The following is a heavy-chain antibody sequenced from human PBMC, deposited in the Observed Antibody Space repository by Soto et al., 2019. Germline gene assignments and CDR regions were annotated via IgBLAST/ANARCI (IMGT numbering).Heavy chain of an antibody. V-gene: IGHV4-61*01. CDR3: AKSDKSPHYYYYGMDV. J-gene: IGHJ6*02. Sequence: PSETLSLTCTVSGGSVSRGSYYWSWIRQPPGKRLEWIGYIYYRGSTNYNPSLKSRVTISFDTPKNQFSLNLKSVTAADTAIYYCAKSDKSPHYYYYGMDVWGQGTTVTVSS. CDR1: GGSVSRGSYY. CDR2: IYYRGST.